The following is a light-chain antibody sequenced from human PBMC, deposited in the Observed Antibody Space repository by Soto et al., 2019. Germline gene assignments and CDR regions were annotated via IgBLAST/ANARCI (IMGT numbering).Light chain of an antibody. V-gene: IGKV1-27*01. CDR2: AAS. CDR3: QKYNSAPPSSLT. CDR1: QGISNY. Sequence: DIQMTQSPSSLSASVGDRVTITCRASQGISNYLAWYQQKPGKVPKLLIYAASTLQSGFQSRFSGSGSGTDFTLPISNLQPEDVATYYCQKYNSAPPSSLTFGGGTKVEIK. J-gene: IGKJ4*01.